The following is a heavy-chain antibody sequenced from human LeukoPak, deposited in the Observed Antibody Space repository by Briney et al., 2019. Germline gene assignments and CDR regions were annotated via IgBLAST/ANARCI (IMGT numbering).Heavy chain of an antibody. D-gene: IGHD5-24*01. CDR3: ARVTRGMATAGY. J-gene: IGHJ4*02. Sequence: GGSLRLSCAASGFTFSSYSMDWVRQAPGKGLEWVSSISSSSSYIYYADSVKGRFTISRDNAKNSLYLQMNSLRAEDTAVYYCARVTRGMATAGYWGQGTLVTVSS. CDR2: ISSSSSYI. V-gene: IGHV3-21*01. CDR1: GFTFSSYS.